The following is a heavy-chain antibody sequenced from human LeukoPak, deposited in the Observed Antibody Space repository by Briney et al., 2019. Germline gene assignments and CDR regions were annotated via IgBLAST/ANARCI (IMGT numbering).Heavy chain of an antibody. D-gene: IGHD2-15*01. V-gene: IGHV4-4*02. CDR1: GGSISSSNW. Sequence: PSETLSLTCAVSGGSISSSNWWSWVRQPPGKGLEWIGEIYHSGSTNYNPSLKSRVTISVDKSKNQFSLELSSVTAADTAVYYCARLHSIVPLGYCSGGSCGYYYYGMDVWGQGTTVTVSS. J-gene: IGHJ6*02. CDR3: ARLHSIVPLGYCSGGSCGYYYYGMDV. CDR2: IYHSGST.